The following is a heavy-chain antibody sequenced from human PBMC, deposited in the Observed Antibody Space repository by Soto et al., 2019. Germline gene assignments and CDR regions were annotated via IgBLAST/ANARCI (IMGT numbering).Heavy chain of an antibody. CDR2: ISYSGSA. Sequence: SETLSLTCTVPGGSISSYYWSWIRQPPGKGLEWIGFISYSGSAYYNPSLKSRVTISVDTSKNQFSLNLSFVTAADTAVYYCATMGTPATGLYYFDYWGQGTLVTVSS. J-gene: IGHJ4*02. CDR1: GGSISSYY. D-gene: IGHD2-15*01. CDR3: ATMGTPATGLYYFDY. V-gene: IGHV4-59*06.